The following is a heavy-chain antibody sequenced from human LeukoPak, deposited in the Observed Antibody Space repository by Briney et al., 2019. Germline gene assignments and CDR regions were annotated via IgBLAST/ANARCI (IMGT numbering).Heavy chain of an antibody. D-gene: IGHD2-21*02. CDR2: IIPIFGTA. J-gene: IGHJ4*02. CDR1: GGTFSSYA. V-gene: IGHV1-69*05. CDR3: ARFASGDPFDY. Sequence: GASVKVSCKASGGTFSSYAISWVRQAPGQGLEWMGRIIPIFGTANYAQKFQGRVTITTDESTSTAYMELSSLRSEDTAVYYWARFASGDPFDYWGQGTLVTVSS.